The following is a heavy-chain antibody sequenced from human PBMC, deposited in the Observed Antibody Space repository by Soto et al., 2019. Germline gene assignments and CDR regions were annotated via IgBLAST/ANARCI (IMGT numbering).Heavy chain of an antibody. CDR3: ASHGYSSGWYASYFDY. J-gene: IGHJ4*02. D-gene: IGHD6-19*01. V-gene: IGHV4-59*08. CDR1: GGSISSYY. Sequence: QVQLQESGPGLVKPSETLSLTCTVSGGSISSYYWSWIRQPPGKGLEWIGYIYYSGSTNYNPSLMIRVTLSVDTSKNQFSLKLSSVTAADTAVYYCASHGYSSGWYASYFDYWGQGTLVTVSS. CDR2: IYYSGST.